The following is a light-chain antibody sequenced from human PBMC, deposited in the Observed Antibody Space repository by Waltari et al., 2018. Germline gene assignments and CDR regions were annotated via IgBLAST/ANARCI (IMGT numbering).Light chain of an antibody. V-gene: IGLV1-40*01. CDR1: GSNIGAGYD. Sequence: QSVLTQPPSVSGAPGQRVTISCTGSGSNIGAGYDVHWYQHLPRAAPKLLIYGSSSRPLGVPDRFFGSTSGTSASLAITGLQAEDEGDYYCQSYDTSLSVVFGGGTKLTVI. J-gene: IGLJ3*02. CDR2: GSS. CDR3: QSYDTSLSVV.